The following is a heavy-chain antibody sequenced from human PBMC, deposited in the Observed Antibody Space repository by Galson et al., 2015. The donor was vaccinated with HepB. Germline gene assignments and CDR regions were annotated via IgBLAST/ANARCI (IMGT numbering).Heavy chain of an antibody. D-gene: IGHD3-10*01. J-gene: IGHJ3*02. V-gene: IGHV4-39*01. CDR2: IYYNGNT. Sequence: ETLSLTCTVSGGSISNSRYYWGWIRQPPGEGLEWIGHIYYNGNTYYNPSLKSRVTISVDTSKNQFSLKLSSVTAADTTVYYCARASPDSGNYGLPDAFDIWGQGTMVTVSS. CDR3: ARASPDSGNYGLPDAFDI. CDR1: GGSISNSRYY.